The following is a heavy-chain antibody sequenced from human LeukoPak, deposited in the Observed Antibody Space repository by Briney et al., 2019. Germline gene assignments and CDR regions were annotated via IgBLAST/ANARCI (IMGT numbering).Heavy chain of an antibody. Sequence: GGSLRLSCAAFGFTFSSYEMNWVRQAPGKGLEWVSYISSSGSTIYYADSVKGRFTISRDNAKNPLYLQMNSLRAEDTAVYYCARDKAATMTFDYWGQGTLVTVSS. CDR1: GFTFSSYE. D-gene: IGHD5-12*01. CDR2: ISSSGSTI. CDR3: ARDKAATMTFDY. J-gene: IGHJ4*02. V-gene: IGHV3-48*03.